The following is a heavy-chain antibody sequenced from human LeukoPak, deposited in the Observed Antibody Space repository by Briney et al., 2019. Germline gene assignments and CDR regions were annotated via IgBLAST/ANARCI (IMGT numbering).Heavy chain of an antibody. V-gene: IGHV4-30-4*01. J-gene: IGHJ6*02. D-gene: IGHD3-22*01. CDR1: GGSISSGDYY. Sequence: SQTLSLTCTVSGGSISSGDYYWTWIRQPPGKGLEWIGYIYYSGNTHYNLSLKSRFSISVDTAKNQFSLNLSSVTAADTAVYYCARDQNKYDSSGYYYYQYGMDVWGQGTTVTVSS. CDR3: ARDQNKYDSSGYYYYQYGMDV. CDR2: IYYSGNT.